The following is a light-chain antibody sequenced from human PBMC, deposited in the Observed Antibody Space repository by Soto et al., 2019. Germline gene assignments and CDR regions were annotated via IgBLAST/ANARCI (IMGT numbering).Light chain of an antibody. CDR2: GAS. V-gene: IGKV3-20*01. J-gene: IGKJ2*01. CDR1: QSVSSDY. CDR3: QQYGRSPMFT. Sequence: EIVLTQSPGTLSLSPGDRATLSCRASQSVSSDYLAWYQQKPGQAPRLLIYGASRGAAGIPDRFSGSGSRTDLTLTISRLEPEDFAVDFCQQYGRSPMFTFGQGTKLEVK.